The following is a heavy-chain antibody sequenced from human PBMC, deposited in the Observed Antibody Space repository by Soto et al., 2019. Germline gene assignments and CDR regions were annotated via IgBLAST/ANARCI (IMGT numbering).Heavy chain of an antibody. J-gene: IGHJ4*02. CDR1: GFTFDDYA. CDR3: AIQGGWLVDY. Sequence: PGGSLRLSCAASGFTFDDYAMHWVRQAPGKGLEWVSGISWNSNSIDHADSVKGRFTISRDNAKNSLYLQMNSLRAEDTALYYCAIQGGWLVDYWGQGTLVTVSS. D-gene: IGHD6-19*01. V-gene: IGHV3-9*01. CDR2: ISWNSNSI.